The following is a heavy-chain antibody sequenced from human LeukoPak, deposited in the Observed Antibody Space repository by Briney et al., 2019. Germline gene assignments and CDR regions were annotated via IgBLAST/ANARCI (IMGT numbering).Heavy chain of an antibody. CDR3: AKGSGYDPLDY. D-gene: IGHD5-12*01. CDR1: GFTFSSYA. Sequence: GGSLRLSCAASGFTFSSYAMHWVRQAPGRGLEWVAAISHDESNKYYADSVKGRFTVSRDKSKNTLYLQMNSLRAEDTAVYYCAKGSGYDPLDYWGQGTLVTVSS. V-gene: IGHV3-30-3*01. CDR2: ISHDESNK. J-gene: IGHJ4*02.